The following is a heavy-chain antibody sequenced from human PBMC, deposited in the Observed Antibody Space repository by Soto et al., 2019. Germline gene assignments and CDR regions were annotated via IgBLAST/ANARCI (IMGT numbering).Heavy chain of an antibody. CDR1: GFSFSRYA. CDR3: AKAPYSSSPRGVYSDQ. Sequence: PGGSLRLSCAASGFSFSRYAMSWVRQSPGKGLEWIASITSSSSNTYYADSVKDRVTISRSNAKDSLYLRMNSLTDEDTAVYYCAKAPYSSSPRGVYSDQSGQGTLVTVSS. V-gene: IGHV3-48*02. CDR2: ITSSSSNT. J-gene: IGHJ4*02. D-gene: IGHD6-6*01.